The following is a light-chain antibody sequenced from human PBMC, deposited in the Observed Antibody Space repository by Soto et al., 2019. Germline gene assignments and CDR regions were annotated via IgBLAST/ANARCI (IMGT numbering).Light chain of an antibody. CDR2: DAS. CDR1: QSISSW. CDR3: QQYNSYSST. V-gene: IGKV1-5*01. Sequence: DIQMTQSPSTLSASVGDRVTITCRAGQSISSWLAWYQQKPGKAPKLLIYDASSLESGVPSRFSGSGSGTEFTLTISSLQPDDFATYYCQQYNSYSSTFGQGTRLENK. J-gene: IGKJ5*01.